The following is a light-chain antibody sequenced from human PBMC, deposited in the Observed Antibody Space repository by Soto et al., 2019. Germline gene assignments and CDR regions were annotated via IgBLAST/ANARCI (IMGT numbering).Light chain of an antibody. Sequence: DIQMTQSPSTLSASVGDRVTITCRASQSISSWLAWYQQKPGKAPKLLIYKASSLESGVPSRFSGSGSGTEFTLTISSLQPDDFATYYCQQYNSYPRTFGQRSMV. CDR3: QQYNSYPRT. V-gene: IGKV1-5*03. J-gene: IGKJ1*01. CDR1: QSISSW. CDR2: KAS.